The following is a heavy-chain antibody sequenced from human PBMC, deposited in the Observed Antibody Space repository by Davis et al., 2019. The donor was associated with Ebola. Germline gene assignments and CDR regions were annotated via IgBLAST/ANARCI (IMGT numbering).Heavy chain of an antibody. J-gene: IGHJ4*02. D-gene: IGHD5-18*01. V-gene: IGHV4-59*12. CDR1: GGSISSYY. CDR3: ARDEGYSYGLGY. Sequence: SETLSLTCTVSGGSISSYYWSWIRQPPGKGLEWIGYIYHSGSTYYNPSLKSRVTISVDRSKNQFSLKLSSVTAADTAVYYCARDEGYSYGLGYWGQGTLVTVSS. CDR2: IYHSGST.